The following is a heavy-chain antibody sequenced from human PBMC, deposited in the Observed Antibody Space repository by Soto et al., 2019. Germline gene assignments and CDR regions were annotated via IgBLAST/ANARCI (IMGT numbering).Heavy chain of an antibody. D-gene: IGHD1-26*01. CDR2: INVGNGDT. Sequence: VKVSCKASCYTFTAYAMQWVRQAPGQGFEWMGWINVGNGDTKYSRKFQGRLSITRDTSATTAYMELNSLTSEDTAVYYCVRHVLGPTRLFDSWGQGTLVTVYS. J-gene: IGHJ4*02. V-gene: IGHV1-3*01. CDR3: VRHVLGPTRLFDS. CDR1: CYTFTAYA.